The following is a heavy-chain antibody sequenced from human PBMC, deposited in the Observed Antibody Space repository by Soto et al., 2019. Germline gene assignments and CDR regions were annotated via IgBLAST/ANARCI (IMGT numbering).Heavy chain of an antibody. CDR1: GGSISSYY. D-gene: IGHD2-8*01. CDR3: ARVTGYCTNGVCHYYFDY. J-gene: IGHJ4*02. CDR2: IYYSGST. V-gene: IGHV4-59*01. Sequence: SETLSLTCTVSGGSISSYYWSWIRQPPGKGLEWIGYIYYSGSTNYNPSLKSRVTISVDTSENQFSLKLSSVTAADTAVYYCARVTGYCTNGVCHYYFDYWGQGTLVTVSS.